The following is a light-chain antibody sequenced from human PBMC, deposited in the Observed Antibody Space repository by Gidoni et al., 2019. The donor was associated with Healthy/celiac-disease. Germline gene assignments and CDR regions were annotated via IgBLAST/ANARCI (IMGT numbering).Light chain of an antibody. CDR1: QGIRND. Sequence: AIQMIQSPSSLSASVGDRVTITCRASQGIRNDLGWYQQKPGKAPKLLIYAASSLQSGVPSRFSGSGSGTDFTLTISILQPEDFATYYCLQDYNYPYTFGQGTKLEIK. V-gene: IGKV1-6*01. J-gene: IGKJ2*01. CDR2: AAS. CDR3: LQDYNYPYT.